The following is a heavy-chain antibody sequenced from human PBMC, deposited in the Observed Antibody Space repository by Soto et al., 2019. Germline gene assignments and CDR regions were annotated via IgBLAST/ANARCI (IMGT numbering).Heavy chain of an antibody. D-gene: IGHD2-8*01. V-gene: IGHV3-48*03. CDR1: GFTFSSHE. J-gene: IGHJ4*02. CDR2: ISGSGNIA. Sequence: GGALRLSSEDSGFTFSSHEMNWVRQAPGKGLEWISYISGSGNIAYYADSVKGRFTISRDNAQKSLYLQMNSLRVEDTAVYYCARGGVYWGQGTLVTVSS. CDR3: ARGGVY.